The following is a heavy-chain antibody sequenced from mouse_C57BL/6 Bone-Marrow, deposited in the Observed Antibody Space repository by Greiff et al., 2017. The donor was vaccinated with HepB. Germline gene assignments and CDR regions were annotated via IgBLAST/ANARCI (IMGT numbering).Heavy chain of an antibody. CDR3: ARRDGIY. J-gene: IGHJ4*01. V-gene: IGHV1-19*01. D-gene: IGHD2-3*01. CDR1: GYTFTDYY. CDR2: INPYNGGT. Sequence: VQLQQSGAELARPGASVKLSCKASGYTFTDYYMNWVKQSHGKSLEWIGVINPYNGGTSYNQKFKGKATLTVDKSSSTAYMELNSLTSEDSAVYYCARRDGIYWGQGTSVTVSS.